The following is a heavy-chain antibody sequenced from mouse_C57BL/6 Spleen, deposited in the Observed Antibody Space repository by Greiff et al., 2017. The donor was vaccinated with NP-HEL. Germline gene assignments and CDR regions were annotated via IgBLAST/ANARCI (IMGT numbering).Heavy chain of an antibody. CDR1: GYTFTDYY. Sequence: VQLQQSGPVLVKPGASVKMSCKASGYTFTDYYMNWVKQSHGKSLEWIGVINPYNGGTSYNQKFKGKATLTVDKSSSTAYMELNSLTSEDSAVYYCARDKAYYSNYRDAMDYWGQGTSVTVSS. V-gene: IGHV1-19*01. CDR3: ARDKAYYSNYRDAMDY. J-gene: IGHJ4*01. CDR2: INPYNGGT. D-gene: IGHD2-5*01.